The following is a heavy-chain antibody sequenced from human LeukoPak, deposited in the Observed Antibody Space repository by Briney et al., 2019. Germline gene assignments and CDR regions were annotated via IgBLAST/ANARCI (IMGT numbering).Heavy chain of an antibody. CDR1: GFTFRSYA. Sequence: GGSLRLSCAASGFTFRSYAMSWVRQVPGKGLDWVSAIGSGGTSHYADSVKGRFTISRGNSKNTLYLQMNSLRAEDTAIYYCAKYFYGSGSEYGMDVWGQGTTVTVSS. CDR2: IGSGGTS. D-gene: IGHD3-10*01. J-gene: IGHJ6*02. V-gene: IGHV3-23*01. CDR3: AKYFYGSGSEYGMDV.